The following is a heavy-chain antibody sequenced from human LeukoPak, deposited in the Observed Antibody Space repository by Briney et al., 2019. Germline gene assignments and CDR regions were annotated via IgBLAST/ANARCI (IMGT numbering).Heavy chain of an antibody. V-gene: IGHV4-34*01. CDR1: GGSFSGYY. CDR2: IYHSGST. D-gene: IGHD4-17*01. Sequence: PSETLSLTCAVYGGSFSGYYWSWIRQPPGKGLEWIGEIYHSGSTNYNPSLKSRVTVSVDKSKNQFSLKLSSVTAADTAVYYCARVYYGDYGGWFDPWGQGTLVTVSS. J-gene: IGHJ5*02. CDR3: ARVYYGDYGGWFDP.